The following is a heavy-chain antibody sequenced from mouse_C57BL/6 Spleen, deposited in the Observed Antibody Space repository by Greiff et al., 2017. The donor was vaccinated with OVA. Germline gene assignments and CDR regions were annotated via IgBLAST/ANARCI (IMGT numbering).Heavy chain of an antibody. Sequence: VQLQQSGAELARPGASVKLSCKASGYTFTSSGISWVKQRTGQGLEWIGEIYPRSGNTYYNEKFKGKATLTADKSSSTAYMELRSLTSEDSAVYFCAREDYYGSSFLYFDYWGQGTTLTVSS. D-gene: IGHD1-1*01. V-gene: IGHV1-81*01. CDR3: AREDYYGSSFLYFDY. CDR2: IYPRSGNT. CDR1: GYTFTSSG. J-gene: IGHJ2*01.